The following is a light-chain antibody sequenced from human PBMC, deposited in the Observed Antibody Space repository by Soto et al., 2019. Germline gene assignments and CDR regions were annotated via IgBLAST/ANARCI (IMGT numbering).Light chain of an antibody. CDR2: EGS. CDR1: SSDVGSYNP. V-gene: IGLV2-23*01. Sequence: QSVLTQPASVSGSPGQSITISCTGTSSDVGSYNPVSWYQQHPGKAPKLMIYEGSKRLSGVSNRFSGSKSGNTASLTISGLQAEDEADYYCCSYAGSSTSYVFGTGTKVTVL. CDR3: CSYAGSSTSYV. J-gene: IGLJ1*01.